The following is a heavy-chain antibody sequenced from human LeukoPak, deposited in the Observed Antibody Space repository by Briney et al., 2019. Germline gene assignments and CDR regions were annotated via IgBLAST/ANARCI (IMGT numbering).Heavy chain of an antibody. CDR1: GGSISGTNW. D-gene: IGHD3-16*01. V-gene: IGHV4/OR15-8*02. CDR3: ARHGGYYYYGMDV. Sequence: PSETLSLTCGVSGGSISGTNWWSWVRQPPGQGLEWIGEISLAGQTNFNPSLNGRVTMSLDKSSNQLSLHLASVTAADTAVYYCARHGGYYYYGMDVWGQGTTVTVSS. J-gene: IGHJ6*02. CDR2: ISLAGQT.